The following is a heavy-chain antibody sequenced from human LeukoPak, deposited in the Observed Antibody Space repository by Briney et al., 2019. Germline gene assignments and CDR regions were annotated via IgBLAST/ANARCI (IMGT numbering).Heavy chain of an antibody. CDR1: GFTFSTYS. V-gene: IGHV3-48*01. J-gene: IGHJ4*02. Sequence: GGSLRLSCAASGFTFSTYSMNWVRQAPGKGLEWISYISSSSRTIYYADSVKGRFTISRDNAKNSLYLQMNSLRAEDTAVYFCARGPRDGGGFLDYWGQGTLVTVSS. CDR2: ISSSSRTI. D-gene: IGHD2-15*01. CDR3: ARGPRDGGGFLDY.